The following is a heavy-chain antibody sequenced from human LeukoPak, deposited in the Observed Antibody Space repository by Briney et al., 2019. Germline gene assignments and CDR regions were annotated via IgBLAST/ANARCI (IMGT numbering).Heavy chain of an antibody. D-gene: IGHD3-10*01. V-gene: IGHV4-31*03. CDR3: ARGAGESPLIDY. J-gene: IGHJ4*02. CDR2: IYYSGST. CDR1: GGSISSGGYY. Sequence: SETLSLTCTVFGGSISSGGYYWSWIRQHPGKGLEWIGYIYYSGSTYYNPSLKSRVTISVDTSKNQFSLKLSSVTAADTAVYYRARGAGESPLIDYWGQGTLVTVSS.